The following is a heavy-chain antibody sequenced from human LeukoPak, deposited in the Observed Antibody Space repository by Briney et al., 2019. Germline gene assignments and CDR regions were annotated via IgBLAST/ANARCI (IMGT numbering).Heavy chain of an antibody. CDR1: GFTVSSNY. D-gene: IGHD2-15*01. Sequence: PGGSLRLSCAASGFTVSSNYMSWVRQAPGKGLEWVSVIYSGGDTYYADSVKGRFTISRDNSKNTLYLQMNSLRPEDTAVYYCARDAKGYCSGGSCYSDYFDYWGQGTLVTVSS. V-gene: IGHV3-53*05. CDR3: ARDAKGYCSGGSCYSDYFDY. J-gene: IGHJ4*02. CDR2: IYSGGDT.